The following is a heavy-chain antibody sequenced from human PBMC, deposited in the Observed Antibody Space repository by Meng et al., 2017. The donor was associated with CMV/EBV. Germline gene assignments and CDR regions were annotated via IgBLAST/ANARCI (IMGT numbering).Heavy chain of an antibody. D-gene: IGHD6-13*01. CDR2: INPSGGST. CDR1: GYTFTSYY. V-gene: IGHV1-46*01. CDR3: ARDPTRNSSSWYGLNY. J-gene: IGHJ4*02. Sequence: ASVKVSCKASGYTFTSYYMHWVRQAPGQGLEWMGIINPSGGSTSYAQKSQGRVTMTRDTSTSTVYMELSSLRSEDTAVYYCARDPTRNSSSWYGLNYWGQGTLVTVSS.